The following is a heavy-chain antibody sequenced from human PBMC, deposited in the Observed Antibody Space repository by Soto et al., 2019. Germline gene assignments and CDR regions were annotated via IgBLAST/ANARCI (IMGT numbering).Heavy chain of an antibody. CDR2: ISWNSGSI. D-gene: IGHD6-25*01. V-gene: IGHV3-9*01. CDR3: AKDMVEAAGFDY. J-gene: IGHJ4*02. CDR1: GFTFDDYA. Sequence: GGSLXLSCAASGFTFDDYAMHWVRQAPGKGLEWVSGISWNSGSIGYADSVKGRFTISRDNAKNSLYLQMNSLRAEDTALYYCAKDMVEAAGFDYWGQGTLVTVSS.